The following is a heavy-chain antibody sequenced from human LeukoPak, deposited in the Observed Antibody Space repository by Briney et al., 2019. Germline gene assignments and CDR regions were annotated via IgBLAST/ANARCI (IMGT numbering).Heavy chain of an antibody. J-gene: IGHJ4*02. CDR1: GYTFTDYY. CDR3: ARDRNVNWVSSSDY. V-gene: IGHV1-2*02. Sequence: SVKVSCKSSGYTFTDYYIHWVRQAPGLGLKWMGWINPNSGGANYAQNFQGRVTMTTDTSISTAYMELSRLRSDDTAVYYCARDRNVNWVSSSDYWGQGTLVTVSS. CDR2: INPNSGGA. D-gene: IGHD6-6*01.